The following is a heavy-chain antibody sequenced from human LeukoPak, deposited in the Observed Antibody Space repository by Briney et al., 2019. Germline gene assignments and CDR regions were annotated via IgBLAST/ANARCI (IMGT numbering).Heavy chain of an antibody. CDR1: GFTFSEAW. J-gene: IGHJ5*02. CDR2: IKSKTDGGTI. Sequence: GGSLRLSCVVSGFTFSEAWMSWVRQAPGKGLEWVGRIKSKTDGGTIDYAAPVKGRFTISRDDSKSTLYLQMNSLKAEDTAIYYCSTAWKTGRFDPWGQGTLVTVSS. V-gene: IGHV3-15*01. D-gene: IGHD1-1*01. CDR3: STAWKTGRFDP.